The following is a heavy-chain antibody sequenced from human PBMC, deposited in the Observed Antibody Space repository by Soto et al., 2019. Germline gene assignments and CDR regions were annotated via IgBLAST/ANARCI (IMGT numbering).Heavy chain of an antibody. V-gene: IGHV1-18*01. CDR3: ARGFLEWLSPSFDY. CDR1: GYTFTSYG. CDR2: ISAYNGNT. Sequence: ASVKVSCKASGYTFTSYGICWVRQAPGQGPEWMGWISAYNGNTNYAQKLQGRVTMTTDTSTSTAYMELRSLRSDDTAVYYCARGFLEWLSPSFDYWGQGTLVTVSS. J-gene: IGHJ4*02. D-gene: IGHD3-3*01.